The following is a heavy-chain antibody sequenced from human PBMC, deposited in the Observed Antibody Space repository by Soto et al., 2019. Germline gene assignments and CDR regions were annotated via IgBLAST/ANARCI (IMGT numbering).Heavy chain of an antibody. J-gene: IGHJ6*02. V-gene: IGHV3-23*01. Sequence: GGSLRLSCAASGFTFSSYAMSWVRQAPGKGLEWVSAISGSGGSTYYADSVKGRFTISRDNSKNTLYLQINSLRAEDTAVYYCAKDQGYSSSFLSFGGPLHYGMDVWGQGTTVTVSS. CDR1: GFTFSSYA. CDR2: ISGSGGST. CDR3: AKDQGYSSSFLSFGGPLHYGMDV. D-gene: IGHD6-13*01.